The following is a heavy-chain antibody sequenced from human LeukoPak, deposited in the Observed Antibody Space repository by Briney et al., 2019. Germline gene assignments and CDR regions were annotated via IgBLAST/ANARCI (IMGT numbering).Heavy chain of an antibody. CDR3: AKRRYSSGWSPIDY. V-gene: IGHV3-23*01. D-gene: IGHD6-19*01. J-gene: IGHJ4*02. Sequence: PGGSLRLSCAAPGFTFSSYAMSWVRQAPGKGLEWVSAISGSGGSTYYADSVKGRFTISRDNSKNTLYLQMNSLRAEDTAVYYCAKRRYSSGWSPIDYWGQGTLVTVSS. CDR1: GFTFSSYA. CDR2: ISGSGGST.